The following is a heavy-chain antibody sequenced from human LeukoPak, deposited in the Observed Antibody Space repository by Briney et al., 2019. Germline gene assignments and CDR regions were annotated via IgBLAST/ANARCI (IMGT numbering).Heavy chain of an antibody. CDR3: AREYSSSWSDY. V-gene: IGHV3-7*01. J-gene: IGHJ4*02. CDR2: IKQDGSAK. D-gene: IGHD6-13*01. Sequence: GGSLRLSCAASEFSFSRSWMNWVRQAPGKGLEWVANIKQDGSAKYYVDSVGGRFTISRDNAKNSLYLQMSSLRVEDTAVYYCAREYSSSWSDYWGQGTLVTVSS. CDR1: EFSFSRSW.